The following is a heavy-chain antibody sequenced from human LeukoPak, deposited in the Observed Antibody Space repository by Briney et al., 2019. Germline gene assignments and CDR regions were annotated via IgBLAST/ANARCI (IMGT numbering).Heavy chain of an antibody. CDR1: GYTFTGYY. Sequence: ASVKVSCKASGYTFTGYYMHWVRQAPGQWLEWMGWINPNSGGTNYAQKFQGRVTMTRDTSISTAYMELSRLRSDDTAVYYCARQDCSSTSCYFDYWGQGTLVTVSS. CDR2: INPNSGGT. CDR3: ARQDCSSTSCYFDY. D-gene: IGHD2-2*01. J-gene: IGHJ4*02. V-gene: IGHV1-2*02.